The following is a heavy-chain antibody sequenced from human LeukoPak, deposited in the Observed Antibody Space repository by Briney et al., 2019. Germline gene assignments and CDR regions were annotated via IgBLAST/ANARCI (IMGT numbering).Heavy chain of an antibody. J-gene: IGHJ5*02. CDR2: ISAYNGNT. Sequence: GASVKVSCKASGYTFTSYGISWVRQAPGQGLDWVGWISAYNGNTNYAQKLQGRVTMTTDTSTSTAYMELRSLRSDDTAVYYCARGSPIYGSGSIPRWFDPWGQGTLVTVSS. CDR1: GYTFTSYG. V-gene: IGHV1-18*01. CDR3: ARGSPIYGSGSIPRWFDP. D-gene: IGHD3-10*01.